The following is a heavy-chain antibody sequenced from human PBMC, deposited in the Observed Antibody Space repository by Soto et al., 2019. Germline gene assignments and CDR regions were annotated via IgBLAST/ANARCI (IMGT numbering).Heavy chain of an antibody. CDR1: GYTFTGYY. D-gene: IGHD3-10*01. CDR2: INPNSGGT. V-gene: IGHV1-2*04. J-gene: IGHJ3*02. Sequence: EASVKVSCKASGYTFTGYYMHWVRQAPGQGLEWMGWINPNSGGTNYAQKFQGWVTMTRDTSISTAYMELSRLRSDDTAVYYCARDRDRDAFDIWGQGTMVTVSS. CDR3: ARDRDRDAFDI.